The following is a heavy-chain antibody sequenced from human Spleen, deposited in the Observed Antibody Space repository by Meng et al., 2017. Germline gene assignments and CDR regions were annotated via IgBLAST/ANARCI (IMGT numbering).Heavy chain of an antibody. CDR1: NGAFNGYY. D-gene: IGHD1-26*01. CDR2: INHSGST. CDR3: ARGGLYSGSYCRY. V-gene: IGHV4-34*01. J-gene: IGHJ4*02. Sequence: QVQRQQCGAGLLKLSETLSLTVSVYNGAFNGYYWTWIRQPTGKGLEWIGEINHSGSTNYNPSLKGRVTILVDSSKNQFSLRLNSVTAADTAMYYCARGGLYSGSYCRYWGQGSQVTVSS.